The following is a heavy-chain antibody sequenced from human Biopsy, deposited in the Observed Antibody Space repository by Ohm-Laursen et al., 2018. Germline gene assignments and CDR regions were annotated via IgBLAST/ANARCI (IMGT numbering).Heavy chain of an antibody. Sequence: SETLSLTCSVSGGSLRDPITIYYWNWIRLSPDKGLEWIGYIYYSGTTDYSPSLKSRVTISLHTSKNQLSLKLTSVTAADTAVYYCARLSTLFGVADFTDDWGQGTLVTVSS. CDR2: IYYSGTT. V-gene: IGHV4-59*08. CDR3: ARLSTLFGVADFTDD. CDR1: GGSLRDPITIYY. D-gene: IGHD3-3*01. J-gene: IGHJ4*02.